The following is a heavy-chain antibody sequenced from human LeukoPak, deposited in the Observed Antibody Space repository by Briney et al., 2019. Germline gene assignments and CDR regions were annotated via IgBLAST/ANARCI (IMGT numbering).Heavy chain of an antibody. V-gene: IGHV4-34*01. CDR2: INHSGST. D-gene: IGHD3-22*01. J-gene: IGHJ4*02. CDR3: ARGPIDSSGYYFPFDY. CDR1: GGSFSGYY. Sequence: PSETLSLTCAVYGGSFSGYYWSWIRQPPGKGLEWIGEINHSGSTNYNPSPKSRVTISVDTSKNQFSLKLSSVTAADTAVYYCARGPIDSSGYYFPFDYWGQGTLVTVSS.